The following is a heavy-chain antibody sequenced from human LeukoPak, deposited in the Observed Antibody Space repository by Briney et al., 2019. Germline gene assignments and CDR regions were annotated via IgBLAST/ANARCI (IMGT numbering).Heavy chain of an antibody. CDR2: IYYSGST. CDR1: GGSLSTGDYY. V-gene: IGHV4-30-4*01. J-gene: IGHJ4*02. CDR3: ARGPNYVWGSYRYFDY. Sequence: SETLSLTCTVSGGSLSTGDYYWSWIRQPPGKGLEWIGYIYYSGSTSYNPSLKSRLTISVDTSKNQFSLQLNSVTAADTAVYYCARGPNYVWGSYRYFDYWGQGTLVTVSS. D-gene: IGHD3-16*02.